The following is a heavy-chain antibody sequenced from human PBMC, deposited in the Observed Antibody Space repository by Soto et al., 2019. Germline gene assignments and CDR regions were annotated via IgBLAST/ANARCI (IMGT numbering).Heavy chain of an antibody. Sequence: GASVKVSCKASGYSFTDYHIHWVRQAPVQGLEWLGRINPKSGGTSTAQKFQGWVTMTTDTSISTASMELTRLTSDDTAIYYCARGDSTDCSNGVCSFFYNHDMDVWGQGTTVTVS. CDR1: GYSFTDYH. J-gene: IGHJ6*02. CDR2: INPKSGGT. V-gene: IGHV1-2*04. CDR3: ARGDSTDCSNGVCSFFYNHDMDV. D-gene: IGHD2-8*01.